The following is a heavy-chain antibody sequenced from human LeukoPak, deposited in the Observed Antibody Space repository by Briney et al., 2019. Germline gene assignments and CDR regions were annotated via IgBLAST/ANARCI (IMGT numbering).Heavy chain of an antibody. J-gene: IGHJ4*02. Sequence: PSETLSLTCTVSGGSISSDYWSWIRQTPGKGLEWIGYIYYSGSTNYNPSLKSRVTISVDTSKNQFSLKLSSVTAADTALYYCARSATSSGYYGVDHWGQGTLVTVSS. D-gene: IGHD3-22*01. V-gene: IGHV4-59*08. CDR3: ARSATSSGYYGVDH. CDR2: IYYSGST. CDR1: GGSISSDY.